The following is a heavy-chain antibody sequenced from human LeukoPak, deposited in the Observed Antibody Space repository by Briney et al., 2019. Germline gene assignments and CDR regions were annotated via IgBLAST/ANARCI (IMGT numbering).Heavy chain of an antibody. V-gene: IGHV1-8*01. CDR2: MNPNSGNT. CDR1: GYTFTSYD. Sequence: ASVKVSCKASGYTFTSYDINWVRQATGQGLEWMGWMNPNSGNTGYAQKFQGRVTMTRNASISTAYMELSSLRSEDTAVYYCAREESVVAGTCDYWGQGTLVTVSS. CDR3: AREESVVAGTCDY. D-gene: IGHD6-19*01. J-gene: IGHJ4*02.